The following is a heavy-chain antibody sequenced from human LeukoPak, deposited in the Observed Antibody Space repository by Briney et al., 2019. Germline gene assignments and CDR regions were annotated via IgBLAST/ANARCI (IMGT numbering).Heavy chain of an antibody. Sequence: ASVKVSCKASGGTFSTYAISWVRQAPGQGLEWMGIINPSGGSTSYAQKFQGRVTMTRDTSTSTVYMELSSLRSEDTAVYYCASCLGSTSCYTDPNYYFDYWGQGTLVTVSS. J-gene: IGHJ4*02. CDR2: INPSGGST. CDR3: ASCLGSTSCYTDPNYYFDY. D-gene: IGHD2-2*02. V-gene: IGHV1-46*03. CDR1: GGTFSTYA.